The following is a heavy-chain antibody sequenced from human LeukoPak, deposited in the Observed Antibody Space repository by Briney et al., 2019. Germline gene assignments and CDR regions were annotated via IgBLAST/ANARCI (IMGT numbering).Heavy chain of an antibody. Sequence: ASVKVSCKASGYTFTSYAMNWVRQAPGQGLEWVGWINTNTGNPTYAQGFTGRFVFSLDTSVSTAYLQISSLKAEDTAVYYCARDKAGIAAAGINYWGQGTLVTVSS. V-gene: IGHV7-4-1*02. CDR1: GYTFTSYA. CDR3: ARDKAGIAAAGINY. CDR2: INTNTGNP. D-gene: IGHD6-13*01. J-gene: IGHJ4*02.